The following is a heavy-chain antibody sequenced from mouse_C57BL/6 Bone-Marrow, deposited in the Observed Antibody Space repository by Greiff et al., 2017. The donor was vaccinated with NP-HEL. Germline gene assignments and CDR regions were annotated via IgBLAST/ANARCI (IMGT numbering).Heavy chain of an antibody. CDR2: ISNGGGST. V-gene: IGHV5-12*01. CDR3: ARQGDLLLPYYFDY. Sequence: EVKVVESGGGLVQPGGSLKLSCAASGFTFSDYYMYWVRQTPEQRLEWVAYISNGGGSTYYPDTVKGRFTISRDNAKNTLYLQMSRLKSEDTAMYYCARQGDLLLPYYFDYWGQGTTLTVSS. CDR1: GFTFSDYY. J-gene: IGHJ2*01. D-gene: IGHD1-1*01.